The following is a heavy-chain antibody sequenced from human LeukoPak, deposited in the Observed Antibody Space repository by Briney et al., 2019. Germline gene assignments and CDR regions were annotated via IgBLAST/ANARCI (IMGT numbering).Heavy chain of an antibody. Sequence: PSETLSLTCTVSGGSVSSGSYYWSWIRQPPGKGLEWIGYIYYSGSTNYNPSLKSRVTISVDTSKNQFSLKLSSVTAADTAVYYCARDNQLLEKTNWFDPWGQGTLVTVSS. CDR1: GGSVSSGSYY. CDR3: ARDNQLLEKTNWFDP. D-gene: IGHD2-2*01. J-gene: IGHJ5*02. V-gene: IGHV4-61*01. CDR2: IYYSGST.